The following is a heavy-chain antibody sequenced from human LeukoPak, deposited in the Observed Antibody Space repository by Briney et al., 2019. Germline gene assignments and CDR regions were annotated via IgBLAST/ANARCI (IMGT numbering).Heavy chain of an antibody. Sequence: ASVKVSCKASGYTFTAYHIHWVRQAPGQGLEWMGWINPNNGGTNYAQKLQGRVTMTTDTSTSTAYMELRSLRSDDTAVYYCAREAYGDYVEDYWGQGTLVTVSS. CDR2: INPNNGGT. J-gene: IGHJ4*02. D-gene: IGHD4-17*01. CDR1: GYTFTAYH. CDR3: AREAYGDYVEDY. V-gene: IGHV1-18*04.